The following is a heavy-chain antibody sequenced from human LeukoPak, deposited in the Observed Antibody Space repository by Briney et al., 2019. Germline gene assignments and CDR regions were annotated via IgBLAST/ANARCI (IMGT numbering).Heavy chain of an antibody. Sequence: IYSGGNTYYADSVKGRFTISRDNSKNTLYLQMNSLRAEDTAVYYCARDSSGPHSYDYWGQGTLVTVSS. V-gene: IGHV3-53*01. CDR2: IYSGGNT. D-gene: IGHD6-19*01. CDR3: ARDSSGPHSYDY. J-gene: IGHJ4*02.